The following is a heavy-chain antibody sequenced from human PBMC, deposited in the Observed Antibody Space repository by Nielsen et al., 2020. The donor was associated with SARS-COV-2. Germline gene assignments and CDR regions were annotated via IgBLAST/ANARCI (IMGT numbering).Heavy chain of an antibody. J-gene: IGHJ3*02. CDR2: TSYDGSMT. Sequence: GESLKISCAASGFTFSSYGVHWVRQAPGKGLDWVAVTSYDGSMTFYADSVKGRFTISRDNSKNTLYLQMNGLRVEDTAVYYCAREQVTAITGDAFDIWGQGTMVTVSS. D-gene: IGHD2-21*02. CDR1: GFTFSSYG. V-gene: IGHV3-30*03. CDR3: AREQVTAITGDAFDI.